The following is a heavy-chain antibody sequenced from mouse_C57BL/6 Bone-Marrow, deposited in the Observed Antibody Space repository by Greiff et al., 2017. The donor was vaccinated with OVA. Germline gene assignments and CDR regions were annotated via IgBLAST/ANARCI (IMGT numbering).Heavy chain of an antibody. CDR3: ARIHYYYGSSLDY. V-gene: IGHV2-2*01. D-gene: IGHD1-1*01. CDR2: IWSGGST. J-gene: IGHJ2*01. CDR1: GFSLTSYG. Sequence: QVQLQQSGPGLVQPSQSLSISCTVSGFSLTSYGVHWVRQSPGKGLEWLGVIWSGGSTDYNAAFISRLSISKDNSKSQVFFKMNSLQADDTAIYYCARIHYYYGSSLDYWGQGTTLTVSS.